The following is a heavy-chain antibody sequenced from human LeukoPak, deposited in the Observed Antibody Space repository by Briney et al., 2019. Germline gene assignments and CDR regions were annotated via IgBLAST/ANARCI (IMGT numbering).Heavy chain of an antibody. CDR3: ATRESSMARFH. D-gene: IGHD3-10*01. CDR2: INEDGSVQ. J-gene: IGHJ4*02. CDR1: GFIFSDFW. Sequence: PGGSLRLSCVASGFIFSDFWMNWVRLVPGKGLEWVANINEDGSVQDYVGSVRGRFTISRDNAKNSLYLHMNSVRVEDTAVYYCATRESSMARFHWGKGTLVTISS. V-gene: IGHV3-7*01.